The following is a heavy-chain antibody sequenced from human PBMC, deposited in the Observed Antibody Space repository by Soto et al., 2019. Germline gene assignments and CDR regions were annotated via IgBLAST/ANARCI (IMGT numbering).Heavy chain of an antibody. J-gene: IGHJ6*02. CDR3: ASILNYCSSTSCYIWSYYYGMDV. D-gene: IGHD2-2*02. CDR2: IDPSDSYT. Sequence: GEYLKISCKGSGYSFTSYWISWVRQMPGKGLEWMGRIDPSDSYTNYSPSFQGHVTISADKSISTAYLQWSSLKASDTAMYYCASILNYCSSTSCYIWSYYYGMDVWGQGTTVTVSS. V-gene: IGHV5-10-1*01. CDR1: GYSFTSYW.